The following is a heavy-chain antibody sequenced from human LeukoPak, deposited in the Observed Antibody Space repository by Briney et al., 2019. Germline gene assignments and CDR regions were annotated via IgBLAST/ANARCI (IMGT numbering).Heavy chain of an antibody. Sequence: SETLSLTCTVSGGSIRSSSYYWGWIRQPPGKGLEWIGSIYYTGSTYYNPSLKSRVTISVDTSKNQFSLRLSSVTAADTAVYYCARVVWNRRGSNLSRWFDSWGQGTLVTVSS. V-gene: IGHV4-39*01. CDR1: GGSIRSSSYY. CDR3: ARVVWNRRGSNLSRWFDS. CDR2: IYYTGST. D-gene: IGHD1/OR15-1a*01. J-gene: IGHJ5*01.